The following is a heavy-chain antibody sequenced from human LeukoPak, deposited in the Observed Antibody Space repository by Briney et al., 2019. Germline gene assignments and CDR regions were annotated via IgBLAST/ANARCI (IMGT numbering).Heavy chain of an antibody. CDR1: GGSISSSSYY. D-gene: IGHD3-3*01. J-gene: IGHJ3*02. CDR3: ARWGMYYDFWSGNDAFDI. CDR2: IYYSGST. Sequence: SETLSLTCTVSGGSISSSSYYWGWIRQPPGKGLEWIGGIYYSGSTYYNPSLKSRVTISVDTSKNQFSLKLSSVTAADTAVYYCARWGMYYDFWSGNDAFDIWGQRTMVTVSS. V-gene: IGHV4-39*01.